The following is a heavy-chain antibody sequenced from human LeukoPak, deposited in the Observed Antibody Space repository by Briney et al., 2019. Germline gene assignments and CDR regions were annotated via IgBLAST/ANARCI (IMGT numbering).Heavy chain of an antibody. CDR2: IIPILGIA. V-gene: IGHV1-69*04. CDR3: ARGTIVATIDY. J-gene: IGHJ4*02. Sequence: SVKVSCKASGGTFSSYAISWVRQAPGQGLEWMGRIIPILGIANYARKFQGRVTITADKSTSTAYMELSSLRSEDTAVYYCARGTIVATIDYWGQGTLVTVSS. D-gene: IGHD5-12*01. CDR1: GGTFSSYA.